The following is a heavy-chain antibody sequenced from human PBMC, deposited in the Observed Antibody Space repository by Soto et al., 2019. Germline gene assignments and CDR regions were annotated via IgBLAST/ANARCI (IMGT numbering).Heavy chain of an antibody. D-gene: IGHD4-17*01. CDR2: TYYRSKWYN. J-gene: IGHJ4*01. Sequence: SQTLSLTCAISGDSVSSNSAAWHWIRQSPSSGLEWLGRTYYRSKWYNDYAVSVKSRISINPDTSRNQFSLQLNSVTPEDTAVYYCAREVYGDSGGMDYWGQGTLVTVSS. CDR1: GDSVSSNSAA. CDR3: AREVYGDSGGMDY. V-gene: IGHV6-1*01.